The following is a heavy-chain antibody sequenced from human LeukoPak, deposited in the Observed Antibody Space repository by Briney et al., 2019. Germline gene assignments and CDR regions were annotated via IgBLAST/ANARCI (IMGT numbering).Heavy chain of an antibody. V-gene: IGHV3-74*01. CDR2: MNKYSTTI. CDR1: GFPFISFW. J-gene: IGHJ4*01. CDR3: ARGGVNPVDH. Sequence: PGGSLRLSCAASGFPFISFWMHWVRQAPGKGLVWVADMNKYSTTIRYADSVKGRFTISRDNAKSILYLQMNNLRAEYTAMYFCARGGVNPVDHWGHGTLVTVSS. D-gene: IGHD1-14*01.